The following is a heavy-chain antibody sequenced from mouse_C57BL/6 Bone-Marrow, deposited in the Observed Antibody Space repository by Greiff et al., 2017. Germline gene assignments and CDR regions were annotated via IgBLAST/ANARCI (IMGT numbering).Heavy chain of an antibody. CDR3: ARETPTVVAIDY. D-gene: IGHD1-1*01. Sequence: QVQLKQPGAELVKPGASVKMSCKASGYTFTSYWITWVKQRPGQGLEWIGDIYPGSGSTNYNEKFKSKATLTVDTSSSTAYMQLSSLTSEDSAVYYCARETPTVVAIDYWGQGTTLTVSS. V-gene: IGHV1-55*01. CDR1: GYTFTSYW. J-gene: IGHJ2*01. CDR2: IYPGSGST.